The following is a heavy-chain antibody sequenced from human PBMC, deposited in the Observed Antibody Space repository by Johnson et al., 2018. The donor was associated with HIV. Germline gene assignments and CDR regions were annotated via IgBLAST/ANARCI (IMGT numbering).Heavy chain of an antibody. J-gene: IGHJ3*01. CDR3: TTGTTVPTWD. V-gene: IGHV3-15*01. D-gene: IGHD4-17*01. Sequence: VQLVESGGGLVQPGRSLRLSCAASGFTFDDYAMHWVRQAPGKGLEWVGRIKSKTDGGTTDYAAPVKGRFTISRDDSKNTLYLQMNSLKTEDTAVYYCTTGTTVPTWDWGQGTMVTVSS. CDR2: IKSKTDGGTT. CDR1: GFTFDDYA.